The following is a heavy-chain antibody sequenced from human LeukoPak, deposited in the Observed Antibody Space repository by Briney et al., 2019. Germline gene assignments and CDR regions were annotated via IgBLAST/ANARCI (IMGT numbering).Heavy chain of an antibody. D-gene: IGHD6-13*01. CDR1: GFTFSTYW. Sequence: PGGSLRLSCAASGFTFSTYWMHWVRQAPGNGLEWVSHIDSDGSSATYGDSAKGRFTISRDNAKNTLYLQMSSLRAEDTAVYYCARGTATTAGIDYWGQGTLVAVSS. CDR3: ARGTATTAGIDY. J-gene: IGHJ4*02. V-gene: IGHV3-74*01. CDR2: IDSDGSSA.